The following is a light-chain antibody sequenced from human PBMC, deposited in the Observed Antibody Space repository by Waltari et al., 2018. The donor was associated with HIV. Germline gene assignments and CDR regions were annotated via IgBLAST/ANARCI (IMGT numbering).Light chain of an antibody. CDR1: TSNIGTRP. Sequence: QSVLTQPPSASGTPGQRVTISCSGSTSNIGTRPVNWYQQLAGSAPKLLIYRSDLRPSGVPDRFSGSTSATSASLAISGLQSEDEATYYCASWDDSLNGVIFGGGTELTVL. CDR2: RSD. CDR3: ASWDDSLNGVI. V-gene: IGLV1-44*01. J-gene: IGLJ2*01.